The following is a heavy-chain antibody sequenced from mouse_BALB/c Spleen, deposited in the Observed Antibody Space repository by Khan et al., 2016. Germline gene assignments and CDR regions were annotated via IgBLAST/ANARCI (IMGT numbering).Heavy chain of an antibody. CDR1: GYSITSDYA. J-gene: IGHJ2*01. D-gene: IGHD4-1*01. CDR3: ARWGGTLDY. CDR2: ISYSGST. V-gene: IGHV3-2*02. Sequence: EVQLQESGPGLVKPSQSLSLTCTVTGYSITSDYAWYWIRQFPGNKLEWMGYISYSGSTSYNPSLKSRISITRDTSKNQFFLQLNSVTTEDTATYYCARWGGTLDYWGQGTTLTVSS.